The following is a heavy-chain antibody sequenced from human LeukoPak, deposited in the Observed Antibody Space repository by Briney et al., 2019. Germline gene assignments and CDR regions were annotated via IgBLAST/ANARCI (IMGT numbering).Heavy chain of an antibody. CDR3: AKDKSDIFDY. J-gene: IGHJ4*02. Sequence: GGSLRLSCAASGFIFSTYWVTWVRQAPGKGLEWVSSIGGSGRSIYYADSLRGRFTISRDNAKNSLYLQMNSLTVEDTAVYYCAKDKSDIFDYWGQGTLVTVSS. CDR1: GFIFSTYW. D-gene: IGHD2-21*02. V-gene: IGHV3-21*01. CDR2: IGGSGRSI.